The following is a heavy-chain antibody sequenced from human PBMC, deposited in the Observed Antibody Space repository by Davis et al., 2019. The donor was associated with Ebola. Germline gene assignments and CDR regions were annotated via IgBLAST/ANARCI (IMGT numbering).Heavy chain of an antibody. D-gene: IGHD3-16*01. Sequence: PGGSLRLSCAASGFTFSNYSMSWVRQAPVKGLDWVANINQDGTEKYYVDSVKGRFTISRDNAKNALYLQMNSLRAEDTAVYYCARKSTFFDYWGQGTRVTVSS. CDR3: ARKSTFFDY. CDR1: GFTFSNYS. CDR2: INQDGTEK. V-gene: IGHV3-7*03. J-gene: IGHJ4*02.